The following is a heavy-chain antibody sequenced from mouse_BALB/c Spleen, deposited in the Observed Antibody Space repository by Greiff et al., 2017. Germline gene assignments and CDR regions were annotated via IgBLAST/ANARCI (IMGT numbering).Heavy chain of an antibody. D-gene: IGHD2-3*01. CDR1: GFTFSSYA. CDR2: ISSGGSYT. Sequence: EVKVVESGGGLVKPGGSLKLSCAASGFTFSSYAMSWVRQSPEKRLEWVAEISSGGSYTYYPDTVTGRFTISRDNAKNTLYLEMSSLRSEDTAMYDGARALDGYYFDYWGQGTTLTVSS. CDR3: ARALDGYYFDY. V-gene: IGHV5-9-4*01. J-gene: IGHJ2*01.